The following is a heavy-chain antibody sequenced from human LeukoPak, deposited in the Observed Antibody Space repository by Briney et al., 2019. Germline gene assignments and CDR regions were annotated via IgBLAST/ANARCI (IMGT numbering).Heavy chain of an antibody. Sequence: SETLSLTCTVSGGSISSGGYYWSWIRQHPGKGLEWIGYIYYSGSTYYNPSLKSRVTISVDTSKNQFSLKLSSVTAADMAVYYCARVDYDFWSGYRYFDYWGQGTLVTVSS. CDR1: GGSISSGGYY. J-gene: IGHJ4*02. D-gene: IGHD3-3*01. V-gene: IGHV4-31*03. CDR3: ARVDYDFWSGYRYFDY. CDR2: IYYSGST.